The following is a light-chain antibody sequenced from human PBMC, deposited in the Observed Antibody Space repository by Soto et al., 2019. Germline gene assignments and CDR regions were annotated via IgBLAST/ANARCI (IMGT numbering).Light chain of an antibody. CDR3: MQGTHLPIT. V-gene: IGKV2-30*02. J-gene: IGKJ5*01. CDR2: QVS. Sequence: DVVMTQSPLSLPVTLGQPASISCRTNQSLVHSDGLAYFSRFQQRPGRSPRRLISQVSNRDSGVPARFSGSGSGTDFALKISRVEAEDVGVYYCMQGTHLPITFGQGTRLEIK. CDR1: QSLVHSDGLAY.